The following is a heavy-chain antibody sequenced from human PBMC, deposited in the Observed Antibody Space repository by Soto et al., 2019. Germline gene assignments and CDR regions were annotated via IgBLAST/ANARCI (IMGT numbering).Heavy chain of an antibody. V-gene: IGHV1-3*01. CDR1: GYTFTTRA. Sequence: APVKGCSKAFGYTFTTRALHWGGQDPGQRLEWMGWINAGNGNTKYSQKFQGRVTITRDTSASTAYMELSSLRSEDTAVYYCARVPFDWLLYWDYWGQGTLVTVSS. J-gene: IGHJ4*02. CDR3: ARVPFDWLLYWDY. D-gene: IGHD3-9*01. CDR2: INAGNGNT.